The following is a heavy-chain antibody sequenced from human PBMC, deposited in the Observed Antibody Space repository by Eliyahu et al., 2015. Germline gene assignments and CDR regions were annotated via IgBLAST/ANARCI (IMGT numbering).Heavy chain of an antibody. V-gene: IGHV1-2*02. CDR3: TRDLGGSYRRRDNWFDP. CDR2: INPSSGGT. J-gene: IGHJ5*02. Sequence: LVQSGAEVKKPGASVTVSCRASGFTFSGYDIXWFRQAPGQGLEWVGSINPSSGGTNYAQTFQARVTMTRDTSISTAYMELTSLRSDDTAVYYCTRDLGGSYRRRDNWFDPWGQGTLVTVSS. D-gene: IGHD1-26*01. CDR1: GFTFSGYD.